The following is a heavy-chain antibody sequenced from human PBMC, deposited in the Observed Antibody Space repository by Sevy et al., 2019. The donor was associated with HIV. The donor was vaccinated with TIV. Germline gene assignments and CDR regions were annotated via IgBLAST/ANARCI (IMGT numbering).Heavy chain of an antibody. J-gene: IGHJ4*02. V-gene: IGHV3-30-3*01. CDR2: ISYDGSNK. CDR3: ARGQGSSSSPYYFDY. Sequence: GGCLRLSCAASGFTFSSYAMHWVRQAPGKGLEWVAVISYDGSNKYYADSVKGRFTISRDNSKNTLYLQMNSLRAEDTAVYYCARGQGSSSSPYYFDYWGQGTLVTVSS. D-gene: IGHD6-6*01. CDR1: GFTFSSYA.